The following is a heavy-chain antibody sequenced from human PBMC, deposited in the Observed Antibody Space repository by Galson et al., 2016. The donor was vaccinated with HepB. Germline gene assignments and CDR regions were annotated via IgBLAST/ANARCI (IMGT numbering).Heavy chain of an antibody. CDR2: MYSSGGT. V-gene: IGHV4-31*03. CDR3: ARATYLWFDP. CDR1: GGSIRSGSYY. J-gene: IGHJ5*02. Sequence: TLSLTCTVSGGSIRSGSYYWSWIRQHPGKGLEWIGYMYSSGGTYYNPSLKSRVTILVDTSKNQFSLKLSSVTAADTAVYYCARATYLWFDPWGQGTPVTVSP.